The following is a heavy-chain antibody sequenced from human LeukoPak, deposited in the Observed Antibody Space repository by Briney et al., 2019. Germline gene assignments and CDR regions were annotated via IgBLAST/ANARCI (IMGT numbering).Heavy chain of an antibody. CDR3: AIVVTTVTPDAFDI. J-gene: IGHJ3*02. CDR1: GGTCSGYY. D-gene: IGHD4-17*01. V-gene: IGHV4-34*08. CDR2: INHSGST. Sequence: WETLSLLCAVSGGTCSGYYWSWIRQPSRKGLEWIREINHSGSTNYNPSLKSRVTISADTPKDQFSLPLTSVAAAATAVYYCAIVVTTVTPDAFDIWGQGTMVTVSS.